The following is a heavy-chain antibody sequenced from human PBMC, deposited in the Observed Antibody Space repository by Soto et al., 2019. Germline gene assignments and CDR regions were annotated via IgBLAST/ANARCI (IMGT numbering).Heavy chain of an antibody. J-gene: IGHJ5*02. Sequence: SETLSLTCTVSGGSISSYYWSWIRQPAGKGLEWIGRIYTSGSTNYNPSLKSRVTMSVDTSKNQFSLKLSSVTAADTAVYYCARDLPGIAARGENNWFDPLGQGTLVTVSS. CDR1: GGSISSYY. CDR3: ARDLPGIAARGENNWFDP. D-gene: IGHD6-6*01. V-gene: IGHV4-4*07. CDR2: IYTSGST.